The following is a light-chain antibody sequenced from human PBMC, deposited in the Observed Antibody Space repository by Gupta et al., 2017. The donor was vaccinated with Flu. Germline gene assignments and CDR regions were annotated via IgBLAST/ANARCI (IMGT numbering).Light chain of an antibody. CDR2: GAA. V-gene: IGKV3-15*01. CDR3: QHLGT. CDR1: QSVGSH. Sequence: ELVMTQSPVTLSVSPGERATLSCRAIQSVGSHLAWYHQTPGQPPRLLIYGAATRATGVPDRFSGSGSGTEFTLTISSLRSEDFGVYYCQHLGTFGQGTKLEIK. J-gene: IGKJ2*01.